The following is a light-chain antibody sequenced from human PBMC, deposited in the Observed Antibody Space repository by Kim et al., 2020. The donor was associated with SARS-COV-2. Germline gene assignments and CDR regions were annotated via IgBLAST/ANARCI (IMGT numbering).Light chain of an antibody. CDR2: SDP. Sequence: SVALGPTTRITWEGNGGDSKNVHWHQPEPGQAPVMFIYSDPTRRSGIRERFSGSDTGDTATLTISRARAEDESYCFCQVWDSNTVVFGGGTKLTVL. CDR1: GGDSKN. CDR3: QVWDSNTVV. V-gene: IGLV3-9*01. J-gene: IGLJ2*01.